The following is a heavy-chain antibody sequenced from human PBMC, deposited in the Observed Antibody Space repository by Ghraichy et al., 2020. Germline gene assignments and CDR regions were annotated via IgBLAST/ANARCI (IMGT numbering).Heavy chain of an antibody. Sequence: GESLNISCAASGFIFSDYAMHWVRQAPGKGLEWLAVLSSDGIIDDYADSVRDRFTISRDSYKNTLYLQISRLKFEDTAVYYCARALFRDTGVPGTPLDSWGQGILVTV. J-gene: IGHJ4*02. CDR1: GFIFSDYA. V-gene: IGHV3-33*01. D-gene: IGHD5-18*01. CDR3: ARALFRDTGVPGTPLDS. CDR2: LSSDGIID.